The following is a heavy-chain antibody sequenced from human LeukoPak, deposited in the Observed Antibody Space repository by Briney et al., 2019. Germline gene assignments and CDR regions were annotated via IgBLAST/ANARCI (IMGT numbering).Heavy chain of an antibody. J-gene: IGHJ4*02. Sequence: GGSLRLSCAASGITFTSFWMHWVRQAPGQGLVWVSRINNDGSGTSYADSVKGRFTISRDNAKNTLFLQMNSLRAEDTAVYYCARGNSFSYPDWGQGTLVAVSS. V-gene: IGHV3-74*01. D-gene: IGHD3-16*02. CDR3: ARGNSFSYPD. CDR1: GITFTSFW. CDR2: INNDGSGT.